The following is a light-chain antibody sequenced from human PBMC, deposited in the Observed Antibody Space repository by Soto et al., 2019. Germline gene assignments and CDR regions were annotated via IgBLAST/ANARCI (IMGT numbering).Light chain of an antibody. Sequence: DIQMNQSPSSLSASVGDRVTITCRASQSISSYLNWYQQKPGKAPKLLIYAASTLQSGVPSRFSGSGSGTDFTLTISSLQPEDFATYYCQQLNSYLTFGQGTRLEIK. V-gene: IGKV1-9*01. CDR2: AAS. J-gene: IGKJ5*01. CDR1: QSISSY. CDR3: QQLNSYLT.